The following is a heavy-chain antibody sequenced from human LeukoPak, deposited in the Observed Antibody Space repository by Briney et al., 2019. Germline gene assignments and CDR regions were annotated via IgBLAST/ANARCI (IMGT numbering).Heavy chain of an antibody. J-gene: IGHJ3*02. CDR2: IYPGDSDT. D-gene: IGHD1-26*01. CDR1: GYSFTSYW. Sequence: GESLKISCKGSGYSFTSYWIGWVRQMPGKGLERMGIIYPGDSDTRYSPSFQGQVTISADKSISTAYLQWSSLKASDTAMYYCATPADVGTWDPVHAFDIWGQGTMVTVSP. V-gene: IGHV5-51*01. CDR3: ATPADVGTWDPVHAFDI.